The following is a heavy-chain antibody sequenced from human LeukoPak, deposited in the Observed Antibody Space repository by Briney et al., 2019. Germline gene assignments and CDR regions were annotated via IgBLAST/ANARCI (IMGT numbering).Heavy chain of an antibody. J-gene: IGHJ4*02. CDR1: GGSISRGLYN. V-gene: IGHV4-39*01. Sequence: SETLSLTCTVSGGSISRGLYNWGWIRQPPGKGLEWFANIDYSGDTYYNPSLKSRVIMSVDTSKNQFSLKLSSVTAADTAVYYCARLARDQGLLYFDFWGQGTLVTVSS. CDR3: ARLARDQGLLYFDF. D-gene: IGHD6-19*01. CDR2: IDYSGDT.